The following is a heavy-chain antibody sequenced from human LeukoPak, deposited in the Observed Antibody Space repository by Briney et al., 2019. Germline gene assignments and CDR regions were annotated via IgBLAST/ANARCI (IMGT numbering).Heavy chain of an antibody. CDR2: IYYSGST. V-gene: IGHV4-31*03. CDR3: ARDPTYYDFWSGYYPTNYFDY. D-gene: IGHD3-3*01. J-gene: IGHJ4*02. Sequence: SETLSLTCTVSGGSISSGGYYWSWIRQHPGKGLEWIGYIYYSGSTYYNPSLKSRVTISVYTSKNQFSLKLSSVTAADTAVYYCARDPTYYDFWSGYYPTNYFDYWGQGTLVTVSS. CDR1: GGSISSGGYY.